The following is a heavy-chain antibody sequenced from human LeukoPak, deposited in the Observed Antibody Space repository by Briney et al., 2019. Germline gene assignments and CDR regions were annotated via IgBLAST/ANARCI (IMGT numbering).Heavy chain of an antibody. CDR2: INPSGGSK. V-gene: IGHV1-46*01. CDR3: ARDQTYYYDSSGYYQYYFYMNV. D-gene: IGHD3-22*01. Sequence: ASVKVSCKASGYTFTNYYMHWVRQPPGQGREWMGIINPSGGSKRYAQRLQGRVTMTRDMSTSTVYMELSSLRSEDTAVYYCARDQTYYYDSSGYYQYYFYMNVWGKGTTVTVSS. CDR1: GYTFTNYY. J-gene: IGHJ6*03.